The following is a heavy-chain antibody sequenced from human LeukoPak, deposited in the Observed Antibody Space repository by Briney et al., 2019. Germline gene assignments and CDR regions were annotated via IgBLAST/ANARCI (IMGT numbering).Heavy chain of an antibody. V-gene: IGHV4-39*07. CDR2: IFYTGST. Sequence: SETLSLTCTVSGGSISSTNYYWGWIRQSPGKGLELIGSIFYTGSTYYNPSLNSRVTISVDASKNQFSLKLTSVTAADTAVYYCAGLVRRIYRCDSWGQGTLVTVSS. D-gene: IGHD3-16*02. CDR3: AGLVRRIYRCDS. J-gene: IGHJ4*02. CDR1: GGSISSTNYY.